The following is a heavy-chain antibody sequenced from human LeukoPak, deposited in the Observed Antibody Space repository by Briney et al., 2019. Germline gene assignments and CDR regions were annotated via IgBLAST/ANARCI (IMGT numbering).Heavy chain of an antibody. J-gene: IGHJ4*02. CDR1: DGSINTYD. CDR2: IYYSGST. V-gene: IGHV4-59*01. Sequence: SETLSLTCTVSDGSINTYDWSWIRQLPGKGLEWIGYIYYSGSTIYNPSLKSRVTISLDTSRNQFSLKLNSATAADTAVYYCAGEHRGGYRFDYWGQGTLVTVSS. CDR3: AGEHRGGYRFDY. D-gene: IGHD3-22*01.